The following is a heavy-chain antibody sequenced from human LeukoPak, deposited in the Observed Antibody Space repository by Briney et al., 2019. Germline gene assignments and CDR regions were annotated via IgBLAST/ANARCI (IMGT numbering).Heavy chain of an antibody. D-gene: IGHD3-3*01. J-gene: IGHJ6*03. V-gene: IGHV3-23*01. CDR2: ISGSGGST. CDR3: ARTNTYYDFWSGGYYYYYMDV. Sequence: AGGSLRLSCAASGFTFSKYAMSWVRQAPGKGLEWVSVISGSGGSTYYTDSVKGRFTISRDNSKNTLYPQMNSLRTEDTAVYYCARTNTYYDFWSGGYYYYYMDVWGKGTTVTVSS. CDR1: GFTFSKYA.